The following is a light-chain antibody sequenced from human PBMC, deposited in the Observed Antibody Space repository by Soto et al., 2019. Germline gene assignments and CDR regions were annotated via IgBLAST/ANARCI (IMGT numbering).Light chain of an antibody. V-gene: IGLV4-60*03. J-gene: IGLJ2*01. CDR1: SGHSTYI. Sequence: QPVLTQSSSASASLGSSVKLTCTLSSGHSTYIITWHQQQPGKAPRYLMKLENSGNYNKGSGVPDRFSGSSSGADRYLTISNLQSEDEADYYCETWDRNTWVFGGGTKLTVL. CDR3: ETWDRNTWV. CDR2: LENSGNY.